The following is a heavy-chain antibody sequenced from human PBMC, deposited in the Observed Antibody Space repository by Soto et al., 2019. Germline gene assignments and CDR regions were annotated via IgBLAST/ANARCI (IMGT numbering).Heavy chain of an antibody. J-gene: IGHJ3*02. V-gene: IGHV4-31*03. CDR1: GGSISSGGYY. D-gene: IGHD4-17*01. Sequence: PSETLSLTCTVSGGSISSGGYYWSWIRQHPGKGLEWIGYIYYSGSTNYNPSLKSRVTISVDTSKNQFSLKLSSVTAADTAVYYCARRTTVNAFDIWGQGTMVTVSS. CDR2: IYYSGST. CDR3: ARRTTVNAFDI.